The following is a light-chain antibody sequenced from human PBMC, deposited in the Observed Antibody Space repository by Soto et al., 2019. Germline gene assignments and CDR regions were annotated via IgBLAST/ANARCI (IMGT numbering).Light chain of an antibody. J-gene: IGLJ3*02. CDR3: QSYDSSLSAL. Sequence: QSVLTQPPSVSGAPGQRVTISCTGSSSNIGAGSDVHWYQQLPGTAPKLLIYGNSNRPSGGPDRFSGSNSGTSASLAITGLQAEDEADYYCQSYDSSLSALFGGGTKVTVL. V-gene: IGLV1-40*01. CDR1: SSNIGAGSD. CDR2: GNS.